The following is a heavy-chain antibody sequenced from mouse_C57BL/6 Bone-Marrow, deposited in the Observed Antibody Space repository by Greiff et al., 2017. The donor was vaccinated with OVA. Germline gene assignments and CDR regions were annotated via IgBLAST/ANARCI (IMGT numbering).Heavy chain of an antibody. V-gene: IGHV1-76*01. Sequence: QVTLKVSGAELVRPGASVKLSCKASGYTFTDYYINWVKQRPGQGLEWIARIYPGSGNTYYNEKFKGKATLTAEKSSSTAYMQLSSLTSEDSAVYFCARLGYFDYWGQGTTLTVSS. CDR3: ARLGYFDY. CDR2: IYPGSGNT. J-gene: IGHJ2*01. CDR1: GYTFTDYY.